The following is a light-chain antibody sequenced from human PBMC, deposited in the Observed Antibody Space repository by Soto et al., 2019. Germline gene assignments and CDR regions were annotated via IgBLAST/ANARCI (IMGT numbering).Light chain of an antibody. Sequence: DIQMTQSPSSLSASVGDRVTITCRASQTIITYLNWYQQKPGKAPNLLIYGASNLQRGVPSRFSGSGSRTDFTLTISSLQPEDIATYYCQQGYSTPVFGGGTEVEIK. V-gene: IGKV1-39*01. CDR3: QQGYSTPV. CDR1: QTIITY. J-gene: IGKJ4*01. CDR2: GAS.